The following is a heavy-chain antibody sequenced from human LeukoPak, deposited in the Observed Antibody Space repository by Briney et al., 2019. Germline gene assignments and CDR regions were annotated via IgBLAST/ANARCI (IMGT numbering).Heavy chain of an antibody. CDR1: GGSISSGGYY. CDR3: ARGIAVAVGY. D-gene: IGHD6-19*01. V-gene: IGHV4-31*03. J-gene: IGHJ4*02. CDR2: IYYSGST. Sequence: SETLSLTCTVSGGSISSGGYYWSWIRQHPGKGLEWIGYIYYSGSTYYNPSLKSRVTISVDTSKNQFSLKLSSVTAADTAVYYCARGIAVAVGYWGQGTLVTVSS.